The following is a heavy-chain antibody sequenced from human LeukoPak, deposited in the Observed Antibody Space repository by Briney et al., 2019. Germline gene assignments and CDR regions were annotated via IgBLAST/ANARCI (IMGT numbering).Heavy chain of an antibody. CDR1: GFTFSSYA. Sequence: GGSLRLSCAASGFTFSSYAMHWVRQAPGKGLEWVAVISYDGSNKYYADSVKGRFTISRDNSKNTLYLQMNSLRAEDTAVYYCLSGATGGQGTMVTVSS. D-gene: IGHD1-26*01. V-gene: IGHV3-30-3*01. CDR2: ISYDGSNK. J-gene: IGHJ3*01. CDR3: LSGAT.